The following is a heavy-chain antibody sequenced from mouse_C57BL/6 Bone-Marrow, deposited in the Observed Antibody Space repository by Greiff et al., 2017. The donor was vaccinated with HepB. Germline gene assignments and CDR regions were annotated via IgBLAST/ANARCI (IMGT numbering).Heavy chain of an antibody. CDR3: ARSVPPSSTVALGPY. Sequence: QVQLQQPGTELVKPGASVKLSCKASGYTFTSYWMHWVKQRPGQGLEWIGNINPSNGGTNYNEKFKSKATLTVDKSSSTADMQLSSLTSEDSAVYYCARSVPPSSTVALGPYWGQGTTLTVSS. V-gene: IGHV1-53*01. D-gene: IGHD1-1*01. J-gene: IGHJ2*01. CDR2: INPSNGGT. CDR1: GYTFTSYW.